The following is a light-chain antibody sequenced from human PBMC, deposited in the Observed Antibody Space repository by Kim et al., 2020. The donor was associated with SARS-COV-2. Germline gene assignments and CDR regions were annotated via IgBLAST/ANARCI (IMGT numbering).Light chain of an antibody. V-gene: IGLV3-19*01. Sequence: SSELTQDPVVSVALGQTVMITCQGDSLRSYYATWYQQKPRQAPVLVIYGRNNRPSGIPDRFSGSASGNTASLTISGTQAEDEADFYCQSRDSGGRVMFGGGTKLTVL. CDR2: GRN. CDR3: QSRDSGGRVM. J-gene: IGLJ3*02. CDR1: SLRSYY.